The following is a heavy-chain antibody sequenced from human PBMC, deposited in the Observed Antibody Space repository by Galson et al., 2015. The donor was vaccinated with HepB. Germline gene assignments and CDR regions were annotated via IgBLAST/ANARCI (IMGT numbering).Heavy chain of an antibody. D-gene: IGHD2-2*01. Sequence: SVKVSCKASGYTFTGYYMHWVRQAPGQGLEWMGWINPNSGGTNYAQKFQGRVTMTRDTSISTAYMELSRLRSDDTAVYYCAREGSVVVPAAIIHYYYYMDVWGKGTTVTVSS. CDR1: GYTFTGYY. V-gene: IGHV1-2*02. CDR2: INPNSGGT. J-gene: IGHJ6*03. CDR3: AREGSVVVPAAIIHYYYYMDV.